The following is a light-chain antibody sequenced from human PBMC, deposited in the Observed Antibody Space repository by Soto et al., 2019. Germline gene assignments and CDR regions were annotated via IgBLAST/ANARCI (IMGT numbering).Light chain of an antibody. CDR3: QQYTDWPRT. CDR2: DAS. Sequence: HHQPGQSPRLLMYDASTRATGIPARFSATGSGTEFTLTISSLQSEDFGIYYCQQYTDWPRTFGPGTKVDIK. V-gene: IGKV3-15*01. J-gene: IGKJ1*01.